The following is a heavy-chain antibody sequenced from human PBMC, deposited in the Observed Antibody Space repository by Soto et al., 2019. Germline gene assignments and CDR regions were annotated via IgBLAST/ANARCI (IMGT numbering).Heavy chain of an antibody. CDR2: ISAYNGDT. J-gene: IGHJ6*03. D-gene: IGHD6-6*01. CDR3: ARARQLVGYFYYYMDV. CDR1: GYTFTNYG. Sequence: GASVKVSCKASGYTFTNYGITWVRQAPGQGLEWMGWISAYNGDTHYTQRLQGRVTMTTDTSTSTAHMELRGLRSDDTAVYYCARARQLVGYFYYYMDVWGKGTTVTVSS. V-gene: IGHV1-18*01.